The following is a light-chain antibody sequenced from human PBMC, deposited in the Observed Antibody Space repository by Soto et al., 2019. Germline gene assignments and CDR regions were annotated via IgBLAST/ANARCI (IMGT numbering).Light chain of an antibody. CDR1: QTIGNS. J-gene: IGKJ2*03. CDR2: DIS. CDR3: QRSYRPPYS. Sequence: DIQMTQSPSSLSASVGDRVTITCRASQTIGNSLNWYQQGPGKVPKFLINDISNLRSGVPSRFSGSGSGTEFTLTISSLQPKDFATYHCQRSYRPPYSFGQGTKLEMK. V-gene: IGKV1-39*01.